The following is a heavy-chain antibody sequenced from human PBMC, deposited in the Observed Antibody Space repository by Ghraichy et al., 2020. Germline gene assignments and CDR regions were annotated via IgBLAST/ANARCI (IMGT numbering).Heavy chain of an antibody. Sequence: GGSLRLSCAASGFTFSSYEMNWVRQAPGKGLEWVSYISSSGNTIYADSVKGRFTISRDNAKNSLYLQMNSLRAEDTAVYYCVRGGSCSGGTCYYMNAFDIWGQGTMVTVSS. CDR3: VRGGSCSGGTCYYMNAFDI. V-gene: IGHV3-48*03. D-gene: IGHD2-15*01. J-gene: IGHJ3*02. CDR2: ISSSGNTI. CDR1: GFTFSSYE.